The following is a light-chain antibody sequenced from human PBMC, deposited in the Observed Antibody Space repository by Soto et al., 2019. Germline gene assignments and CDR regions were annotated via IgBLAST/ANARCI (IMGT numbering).Light chain of an antibody. J-gene: IGKJ1*01. V-gene: IGKV3-20*01. Sequence: DIVLTQSPGTLSLSPGERATLSCRASQSVSSSYLAWYQQKPGQAPRLLIYGASSRATGIPDRFSGSGSGTDFTLTISRLEPEDFAVYYCQKYGDSRAFGQGTKV. CDR3: QKYGDSRA. CDR2: GAS. CDR1: QSVSSSY.